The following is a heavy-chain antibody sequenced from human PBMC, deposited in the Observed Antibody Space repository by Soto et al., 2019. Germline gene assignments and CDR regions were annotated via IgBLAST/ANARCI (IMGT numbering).Heavy chain of an antibody. D-gene: IGHD6-6*01. J-gene: IGHJ6*02. CDR3: TTVNRYSSSSGRRGYYYYGMDV. CDR1: GFTFSNAW. Sequence: GGSLRLSCAASGFTFSNAWMNWVRQAPGKGLEWVGRIKSKTDGGTTDYAAPVKGRFTISRDDSKNTLYLQMNSLKAEDTAVYYCTTVNRYSSSSGRRGYYYYGMDVWGQGTPVTVSS. V-gene: IGHV3-15*07. CDR2: IKSKTDGGTT.